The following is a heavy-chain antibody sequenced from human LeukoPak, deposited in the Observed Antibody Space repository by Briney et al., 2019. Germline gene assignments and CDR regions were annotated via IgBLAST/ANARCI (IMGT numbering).Heavy chain of an antibody. CDR1: GFTFSSSG. J-gene: IGHJ4*02. D-gene: IGHD7-27*01. Sequence: GGSLRLSCAASGFTFSSSGMHWVRQAPGKGLEGVAVIWYDGSNKYYADSVKGRFTISRDNSKNTLYLQMNSLRAEDTAVYYCASVQRPGEPYFDYWGQGTLVTVSS. V-gene: IGHV3-33*01. CDR2: IWYDGSNK. CDR3: ASVQRPGEPYFDY.